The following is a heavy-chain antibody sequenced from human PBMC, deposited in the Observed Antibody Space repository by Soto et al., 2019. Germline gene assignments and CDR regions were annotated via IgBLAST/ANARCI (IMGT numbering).Heavy chain of an antibody. Sequence: PGGSLRLSCAASGFTFSSYAMSWVRQAPGKGLEWVSAISGSGGSTYYADSVKGRFTISRDNSKNSLYLQMNSLRAEDTAVYYCARKEYCGGDCYYDAFDIWGQGTMVTVSS. CDR2: ISGSGGST. CDR3: ARKEYCGGDCYYDAFDI. CDR1: GFTFSSYA. V-gene: IGHV3-23*01. D-gene: IGHD2-21*02. J-gene: IGHJ3*02.